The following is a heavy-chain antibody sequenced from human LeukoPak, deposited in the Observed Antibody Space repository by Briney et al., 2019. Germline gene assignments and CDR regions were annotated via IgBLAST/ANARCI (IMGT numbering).Heavy chain of an antibody. D-gene: IGHD3-10*01. CDR1: GYTFTSYG. CDR2: IIPIFGTA. Sequence: SVKVSCKASGYTFTSYGISWVRQAPGQGLEWMGGIIPIFGTANYAQKFQGRVTITADESTSTAYMELSRLRSEDTAVYYCARVGGLGWPNPGMGYFDLWGRGTLVTVSS. V-gene: IGHV1-69*13. J-gene: IGHJ2*01. CDR3: ARVGGLGWPNPGMGYFDL.